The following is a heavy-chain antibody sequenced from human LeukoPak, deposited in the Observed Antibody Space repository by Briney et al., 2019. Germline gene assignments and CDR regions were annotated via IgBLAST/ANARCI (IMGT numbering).Heavy chain of an antibody. CDR1: GFTFSSYA. J-gene: IGHJ4*02. D-gene: IGHD3-3*01. V-gene: IGHV3-23*01. CDR2: ISGSGGST. Sequence: GGSLRPSCAASGFTFSSYAMSWVRQAPGKGLEWVSAISGSGGSTYYADSVKGRFTISRDNSKNTLYLQMNSLRAEDTAVYYCAKRFWSGSSAPPDYWGQGTLVTVSS. CDR3: AKRFWSGSSAPPDY.